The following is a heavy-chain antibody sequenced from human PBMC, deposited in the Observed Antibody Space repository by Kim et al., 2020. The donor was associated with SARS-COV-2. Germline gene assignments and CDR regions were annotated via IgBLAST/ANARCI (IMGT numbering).Heavy chain of an antibody. V-gene: IGHV4-61*01. J-gene: IGHJ5*01. CDR2: IYYSGST. CDR3: ASTNFGGSYSHRFDS. D-gene: IGHD3-16*01. CDR1: GGSVSSARYY. Sequence: SETLSLTCTVSGGSVSSARYYWSWIRQPPGKELEYIGSIYYSGSTYYNPSLKSRVILSVDTSKNQFSLKLNSVTAADTAVYYCASTNFGGSYSHRFDSWG.